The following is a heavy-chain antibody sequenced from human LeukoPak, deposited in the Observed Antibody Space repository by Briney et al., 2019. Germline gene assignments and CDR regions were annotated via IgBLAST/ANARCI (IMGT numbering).Heavy chain of an antibody. CDR1: GGSISSYY. Sequence: PSETLSLTCTVSGGSISSYYWSWIRQPPGKGLEWIGYIYYSGSTSYNPSLKSRVTISVDTSKNQFSLKLSSVTAADTAVYYCARGGNYDSSGYQFDYWGQGTLVTVSS. CDR2: IYYSGST. D-gene: IGHD3-22*01. J-gene: IGHJ4*02. CDR3: ARGGNYDSSGYQFDY. V-gene: IGHV4-59*01.